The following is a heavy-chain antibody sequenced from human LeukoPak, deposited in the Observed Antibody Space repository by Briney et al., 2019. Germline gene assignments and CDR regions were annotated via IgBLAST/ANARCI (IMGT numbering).Heavy chain of an antibody. CDR1: GGSISTSNYY. Sequence: SETLSLTCTVSGGSISTSNYYWGWIRQSPVKGLEWIGNIFYSGSTYYNPSLRNRVTISVDTSRNQFSLTLSSLTAADTAVYYCASLYCSSTSCYAYYMDVWGKGTTVTVSS. CDR2: IFYSGST. D-gene: IGHD2-2*01. J-gene: IGHJ6*03. V-gene: IGHV4-39*01. CDR3: ASLYCSSTSCYAYYMDV.